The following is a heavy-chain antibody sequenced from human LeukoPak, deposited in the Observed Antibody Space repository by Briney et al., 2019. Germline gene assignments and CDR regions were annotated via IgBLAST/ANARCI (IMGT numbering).Heavy chain of an antibody. CDR2: IYYSGST. Sequence: PSQTLSLTCTVSGGSISSGGYYWSWIRQHPGKGLEWIGYIYYSGSTYYNPSLKSRVTISVDTSKNQFSLKLSSVTAADTAVYYCARDCSGGEYYYGMDVWGQGTTVTVSS. D-gene: IGHD2-15*01. CDR1: GGSISSGGYY. CDR3: ARDCSGGEYYYGMDV. V-gene: IGHV4-31*03. J-gene: IGHJ6*02.